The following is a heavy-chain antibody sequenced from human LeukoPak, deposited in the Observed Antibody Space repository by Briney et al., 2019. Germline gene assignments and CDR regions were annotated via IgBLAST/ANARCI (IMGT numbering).Heavy chain of an antibody. J-gene: IGHJ4*02. V-gene: IGHV3-23*01. CDR1: GFTFSSYA. CDR2: ISGSGGST. CDR3: AKECEYSSSSYYFDY. Sequence: GGSLRLSCAASGFTFSSYAMSWVRQAPGKGLEWVPAISGSGGSTYYADSVKGRFTISRDNSKNTLYLQMNSLRAEDTAVYYCAKECEYSSSSYYFDYWGQGTLVTVSS. D-gene: IGHD6-6*01.